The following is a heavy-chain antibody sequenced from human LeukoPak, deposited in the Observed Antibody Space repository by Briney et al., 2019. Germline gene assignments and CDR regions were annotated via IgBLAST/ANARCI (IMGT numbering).Heavy chain of an antibody. CDR1: GGSISSGGYY. CDR3: ARDLGQSLPAVMAWAY. CDR2: IYYSGST. V-gene: IGHV4-31*02. J-gene: IGHJ4*02. D-gene: IGHD2-8*01. Sequence: PSQTLSLTCTVSGGSISSGGYYWSWIRQHPGKGLEWIGYIYYSGSTYYNPSLKSRVTISVDTSKNQFSLKLSSVTAADTAVYYCARDLGQSLPAVMAWAYWGQGTLVTVSS.